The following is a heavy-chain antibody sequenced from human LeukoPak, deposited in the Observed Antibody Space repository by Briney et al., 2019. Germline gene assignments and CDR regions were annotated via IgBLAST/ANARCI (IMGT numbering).Heavy chain of an antibody. CDR2: IYYSGST. J-gene: IGHJ3*01. CDR1: GGSISSYY. CDR3: ARVLPYGDYRRGAFDL. V-gene: IGHV4-59*01. D-gene: IGHD4-17*01. Sequence: SETLSLTCTVSGGSISSYYWSWIRQPPGKGLEWIGYIYYSGSTNYNPSLKSRVTISVDTSKNQFSLKLSSVTAADTAVYYCARVLPYGDYRRGAFDLWGQFPMVTVSS.